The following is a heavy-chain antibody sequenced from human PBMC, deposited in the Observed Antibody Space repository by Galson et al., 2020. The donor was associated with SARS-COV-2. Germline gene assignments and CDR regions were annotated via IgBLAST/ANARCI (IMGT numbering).Heavy chain of an antibody. J-gene: IGHJ5*02. Sequence: GGSLRLSCVASGFTFSNFWMTWVRQAPGKGLEWVANIKEDGSEEYFVDSVKGRFTISRDNAKNSLYLQMNSLKAEDTAVYYCARGKYTFYTWGQGTLVTVSS. D-gene: IGHD3-10*01. V-gene: IGHV3-7*01. CDR2: IKEDGSEE. CDR3: ARGKYTFYT. CDR1: GFTFSNFW.